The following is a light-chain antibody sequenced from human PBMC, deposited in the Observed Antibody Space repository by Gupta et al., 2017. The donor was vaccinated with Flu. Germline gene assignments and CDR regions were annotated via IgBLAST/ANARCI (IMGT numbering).Light chain of an antibody. CDR3: QAWDSSTGWV. CDR2: QDS. Sequence: SSALPQPPSVSVSPGQTASITCSGDKLGDKYACWYQQKPGQSPVLVIYQDSKRPSGIPERFSGSNSGNTATLTISGTQAMDEADYYCQAWDSSTGWVFGGGTKLTVL. CDR1: KLGDKY. V-gene: IGLV3-1*01. J-gene: IGLJ3*02.